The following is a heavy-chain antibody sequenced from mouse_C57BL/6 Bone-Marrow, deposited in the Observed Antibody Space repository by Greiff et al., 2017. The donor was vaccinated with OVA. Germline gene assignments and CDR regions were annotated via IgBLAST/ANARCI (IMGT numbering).Heavy chain of an antibody. V-gene: IGHV5-17*01. Sequence: EVKLMESGGGLVKPGGSLKLSCAASGFTFSDYGMHWVRQAPEKGLEWVAYISSGSSTIYYADTVKGRFTISRDNAKNTLFLQMTSLRSEDTAMYYCASRIYPYYYAMDYWGQGTSVTVSS. CDR1: GFTFSDYG. CDR3: ASRIYPYYYAMDY. D-gene: IGHD2-1*01. J-gene: IGHJ4*01. CDR2: ISSGSSTI.